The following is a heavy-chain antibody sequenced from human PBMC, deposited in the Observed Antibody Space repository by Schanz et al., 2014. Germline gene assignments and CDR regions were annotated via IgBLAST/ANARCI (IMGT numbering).Heavy chain of an antibody. CDR3: ASSGAGYSSSWDFDY. CDR2: ISPYNGNT. V-gene: IGHV1-18*01. D-gene: IGHD6-13*01. CDR1: GDTLSSYG. Sequence: QVHLVQSGAEVKKPGASVKVSCKASGDTLSSYGISWVRQAPGQGLEWMGWISPYNGNTNYAQKLQGRVTMTADTSTSTAYMDLRSLRSDDTAVYYCASSGAGYSSSWDFDYWGQGTLVTVSS. J-gene: IGHJ4*02.